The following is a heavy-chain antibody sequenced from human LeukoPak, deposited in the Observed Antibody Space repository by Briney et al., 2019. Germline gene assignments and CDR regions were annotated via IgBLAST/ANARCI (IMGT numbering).Heavy chain of an antibody. Sequence: SETLSLTCTVSGGSISSYYWSWLRQPPGKGLEWIGYIYYSGSTNYNPSLKSRVTISVDTSKNQFSLKLSSVTAADTAVYYCARGIYSSGLYYYYYGMDVWGQGTTVTVSS. CDR3: ARGIYSSGLYYYYYGMDV. D-gene: IGHD3-22*01. CDR1: GGSISSYY. J-gene: IGHJ6*02. V-gene: IGHV4-59*01. CDR2: IYYSGST.